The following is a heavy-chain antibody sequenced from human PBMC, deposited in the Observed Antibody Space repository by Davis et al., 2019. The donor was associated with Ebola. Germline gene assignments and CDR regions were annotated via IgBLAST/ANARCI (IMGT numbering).Heavy chain of an antibody. D-gene: IGHD6-6*01. Sequence: PGGSLRLSCAASGFTFSSYGMHWVRQAPGKGLEWVAVISYDGSNKYYADSVKGRFTISRDNSKNTLYLQMNSLRAEDTAVYYCAKDNEQLVAYFDYWGQGTLVTVSS. V-gene: IGHV3-30*18. J-gene: IGHJ4*02. CDR1: GFTFSSYG. CDR2: ISYDGSNK. CDR3: AKDNEQLVAYFDY.